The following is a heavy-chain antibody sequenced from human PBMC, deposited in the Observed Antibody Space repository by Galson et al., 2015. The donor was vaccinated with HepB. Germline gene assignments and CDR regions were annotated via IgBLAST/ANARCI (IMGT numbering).Heavy chain of an antibody. CDR1: GFTFSSFG. J-gene: IGHJ4*02. Sequence: SLRLSCAGYGFTFSSFGLHWVRQAPGKGLDGVAVISHNGNYKYYADSVKGRFTISRDNSKTTVYLQMNSLRAEDTAVYYCAKDPSRLLEAGRLDSWGQGTLVTVSS. CDR3: AKDPSRLLEAGRLDS. V-gene: IGHV3-30*18. CDR2: ISHNGNYK. D-gene: IGHD6-19*01.